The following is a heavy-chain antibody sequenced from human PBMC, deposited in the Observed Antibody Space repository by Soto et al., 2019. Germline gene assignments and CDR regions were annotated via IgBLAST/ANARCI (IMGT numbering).Heavy chain of an antibody. CDR2: NYYSGST. CDR3: ARPFPRVGGIAAAGTGENVDY. CDR1: GGSIRSSSYY. D-gene: IGHD6-13*01. J-gene: IGHJ4*02. V-gene: IGHV4-39*01. Sequence: SETLYLTCTVSGGSIRSSSYYWGWIRQPPGKGLEWLGSNYYSGSTYYNPSLKSRVTISVDKSKNQFSLKLISVTAADTAVYYCARPFPRVGGIAAAGTGENVDYWGQGTLVTVSS.